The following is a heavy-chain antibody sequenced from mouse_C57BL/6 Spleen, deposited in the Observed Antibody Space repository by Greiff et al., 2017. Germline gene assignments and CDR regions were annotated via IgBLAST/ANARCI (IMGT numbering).Heavy chain of an antibody. V-gene: IGHV1-82*01. Sequence: QVQLKQSGPELVKPGASVKISCKASGYAFSSSWMHWVKQRPGKGLEWIGRIYPGDGDTNYNGKFKGKATLTADKSSSTAYMQLSSLTSEDSAVYFCANSNYEAMDYWGQGTSVTVSS. CDR1: GYAFSSSW. D-gene: IGHD2-5*01. J-gene: IGHJ4*01. CDR2: IYPGDGDT. CDR3: ANSNYEAMDY.